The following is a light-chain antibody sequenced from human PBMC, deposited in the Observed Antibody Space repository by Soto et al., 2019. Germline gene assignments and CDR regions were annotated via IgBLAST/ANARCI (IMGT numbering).Light chain of an antibody. CDR2: KVY. Sequence: DVVLTQSPPSLPVTLGQPASISCRSSQSLVYSDGNTFLNWFQQRPGQSPRRLIYKVYNRDSGVPDRFSGRGSGTDFPLKISRVDAEDVRVYYCMQGTHWPPTFGQATKVEIK. CDR3: MQGTHWPPT. CDR1: QSLVYSDGNTF. V-gene: IGKV2-30*01. J-gene: IGKJ1*01.